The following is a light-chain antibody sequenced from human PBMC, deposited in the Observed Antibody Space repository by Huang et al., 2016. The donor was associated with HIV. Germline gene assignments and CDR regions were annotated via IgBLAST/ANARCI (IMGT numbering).Light chain of an antibody. Sequence: DIVMVQSPVFLSVTPGEAASITCRSSQSLLHSNGHNYLDWYRQKPGQSPQLLIYLGSTRAAGVPDRFSGSGSGTDFTLKINRVEADDVGVYYCMQGLQSWTFGQGTKVEI. J-gene: IGKJ1*01. CDR2: LGS. CDR3: MQGLQSWT. CDR1: QSLLHSNGHNY. V-gene: IGKV2-28*01.